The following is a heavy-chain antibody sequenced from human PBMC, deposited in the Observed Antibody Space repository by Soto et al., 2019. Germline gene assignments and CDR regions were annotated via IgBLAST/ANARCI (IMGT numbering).Heavy chain of an antibody. Sequence: QVQLVQSGAEVKKPGASVKVSCKASGYTFTSNYMHWVRQAPGQGLEWMGIINRSGGSTSYAQKFQGRVTMTRDTSISTVDMELSSLSSEVTALYYCAGTNRERYGDYVEDYWGQGTLVTVSS. D-gene: IGHD4-17*01. CDR3: AGTNRERYGDYVEDY. CDR1: GYTFTSNY. CDR2: INRSGGST. J-gene: IGHJ4*02. V-gene: IGHV1-46*01.